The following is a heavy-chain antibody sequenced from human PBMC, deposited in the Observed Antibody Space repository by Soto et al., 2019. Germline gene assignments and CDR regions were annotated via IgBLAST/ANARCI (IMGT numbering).Heavy chain of an antibody. D-gene: IGHD3-16*02. V-gene: IGHV4-34*01. CDR3: ATRIMITFGGVIAPYYFDS. J-gene: IGHJ4*02. CDR1: GGSFSGYC. CDR2: INHSGST. Sequence: SETLSLTCAVYGGSFSGYCLSWIRQPPGKGLEWIGEINHSGSTNYNPSLKRRVTISVDTSKNQFPRKLSSVTAADTAVYSCATRIMITFGGVIAPYYFDSWGQGTLVTVSS.